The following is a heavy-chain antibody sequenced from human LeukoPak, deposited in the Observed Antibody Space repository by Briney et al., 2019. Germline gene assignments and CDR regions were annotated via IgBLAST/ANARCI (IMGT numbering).Heavy chain of an antibody. D-gene: IGHD3-16*02. Sequence: SETLSPTCTVSGGSISSYYWSWIRQPPGKGLEWIGYIYYSGSTNYNPSLKSRVTISVDRSKNQFSLKLSSVTAADTAVYYCARVNRWRFDYWGQGTLVTVSS. V-gene: IGHV4-59*12. J-gene: IGHJ4*02. CDR1: GGSISSYY. CDR2: IYYSGST. CDR3: ARVNRWRFDY.